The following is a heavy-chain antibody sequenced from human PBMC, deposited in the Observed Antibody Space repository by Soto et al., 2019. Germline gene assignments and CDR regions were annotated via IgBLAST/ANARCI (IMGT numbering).Heavy chain of an antibody. CDR2: ISGSGGST. CDR3: AKDGEGDIVVVPAATFDY. V-gene: IGHV3-23*01. J-gene: IGHJ4*02. Sequence: PWGSLRLSCAASGFTFSSYAMSWVRQAPGKGLEWVSAISGSGGSTYYADSVKGRFTISRDNSKNTLYLQMNSLRAEDTAVYYCAKDGEGDIVVVPAATFDYWGQGTLVTVSS. D-gene: IGHD2-2*01. CDR1: GFTFSSYA.